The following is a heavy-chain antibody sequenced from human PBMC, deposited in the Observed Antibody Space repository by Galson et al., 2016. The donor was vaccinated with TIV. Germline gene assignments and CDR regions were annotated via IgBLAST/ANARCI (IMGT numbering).Heavy chain of an antibody. J-gene: IGHJ4*02. Sequence: SLRLSCAASGFTFGSYGMHWVRQAPGKGLEWVAGLWYDGGNRIYAESVKGRFTISRENSKNTVYLQMSSLRDEDTAVYYCAREFSKTSLDYWAQGTLASASS. V-gene: IGHV3-33*01. CDR3: AREFSKTSLDY. CDR2: LWYDGGNR. CDR1: GFTFGSYG. D-gene: IGHD6-13*01.